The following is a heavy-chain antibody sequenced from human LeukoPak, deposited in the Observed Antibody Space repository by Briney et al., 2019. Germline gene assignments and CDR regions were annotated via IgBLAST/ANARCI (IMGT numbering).Heavy chain of an antibody. J-gene: IGHJ4*02. CDR2: ISTSGTI. Sequence: GGSLRLSCAASGFIFSSSSKNWVRQAPGKGLEWVSFISTSGTIYYADSVKGRFTISRDNAKNSLYLQMNSLRAEDTAVYYCARLTDNWGQGTLVTVSS. V-gene: IGHV3-48*01. CDR1: GFIFSSSS. CDR3: ARLTDN.